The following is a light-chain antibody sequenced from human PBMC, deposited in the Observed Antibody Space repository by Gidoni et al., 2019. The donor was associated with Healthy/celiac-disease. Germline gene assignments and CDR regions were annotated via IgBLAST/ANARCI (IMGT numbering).Light chain of an antibody. CDR1: QSISSW. CDR2: KAS. Sequence: DIHMTQSPSTLSASVGDRVTITCRASQSISSWLAWYQQKPGKAPKLLIYKASSLESGVPSRFSGSGSGTEFTLTISSLQPDDFATYYCQQYNSYSPYTFXQXTKLEIK. CDR3: QQYNSYSPYT. V-gene: IGKV1-5*03. J-gene: IGKJ2*01.